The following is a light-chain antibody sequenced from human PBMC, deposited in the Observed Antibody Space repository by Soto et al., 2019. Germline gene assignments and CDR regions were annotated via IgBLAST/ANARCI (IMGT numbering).Light chain of an antibody. J-gene: IGKJ4*01. CDR1: QSVRSE. V-gene: IGKV3-15*01. Sequence: CRASQSVRSELAWYQQKSGQPPRLLIYGASTRATGIPARFSGSGSGTEFTLTIQRPRSADFAVYSCQQYAWWPAGSVGGGTKVDIK. CDR3: QQYAWWPAGS. CDR2: GAS.